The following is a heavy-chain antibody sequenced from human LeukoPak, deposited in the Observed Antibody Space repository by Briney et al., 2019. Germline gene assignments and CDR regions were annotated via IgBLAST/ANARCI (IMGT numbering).Heavy chain of an antibody. Sequence: GGSLRLSCAASGFTFSNYVMSWVRQAPGKGLEWVSTISGSGSNTYYADSVKGRFTISRENAKNSLYLQMNSLRAGDTAVYYCARWTYYGSGSYYFDYWGQGTLVTVSS. CDR1: GFTFSNYV. CDR2: ISGSGSNT. V-gene: IGHV3-23*01. J-gene: IGHJ4*02. CDR3: ARWTYYGSGSYYFDY. D-gene: IGHD3-10*01.